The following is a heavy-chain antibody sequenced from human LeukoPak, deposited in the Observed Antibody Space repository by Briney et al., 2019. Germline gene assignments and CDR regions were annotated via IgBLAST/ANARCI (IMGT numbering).Heavy chain of an antibody. CDR1: GFTFSRYS. Sequence: GESLRLSCAASGFTFSRYSMNWVRQAPGKGLEWVSSISISSNYIYYSDSVKGRFTISRDNAKNSLYLQVNSLRAEDTAVYYCARGSRFGVVERDAFDIWGLGTMVTVSS. D-gene: IGHD3-3*01. V-gene: IGHV3-21*01. CDR3: ARGSRFGVVERDAFDI. J-gene: IGHJ3*02. CDR2: ISISSNYI.